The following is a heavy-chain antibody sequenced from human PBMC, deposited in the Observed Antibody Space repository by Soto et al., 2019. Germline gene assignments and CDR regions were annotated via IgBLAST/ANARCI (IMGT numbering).Heavy chain of an antibody. CDR2: IYYSGSA. CDR1: GGSISSGDYY. Sequence: SETLSLTCTVSGGSISSGDYYWSWIRQPPGKGLEWIGYIYYSGSAYYNPSLKSRVTISVDTSKNQFSLELSSVTAADTAVYYCARDLNGYCSGGSCYDWFDPWGQGTLVTVPS. CDR3: ARDLNGYCSGGSCYDWFDP. V-gene: IGHV4-30-4*01. D-gene: IGHD2-15*01. J-gene: IGHJ5*02.